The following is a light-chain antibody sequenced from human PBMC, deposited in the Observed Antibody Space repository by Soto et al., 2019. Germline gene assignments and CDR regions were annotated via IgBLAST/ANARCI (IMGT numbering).Light chain of an antibody. CDR1: QSVNSDY. CDR2: IAS. Sequence: EIVLTQSPGTLSLFPGERATLSCRATQSVNSDYLAWYQQKPGQAPRLLIYIASRRATGIPDRFSGSGSGTDFTLTISRLEPEDGAVYYCQQYGTLPWTFGQGTKVEIK. V-gene: IGKV3-20*01. CDR3: QQYGTLPWT. J-gene: IGKJ1*01.